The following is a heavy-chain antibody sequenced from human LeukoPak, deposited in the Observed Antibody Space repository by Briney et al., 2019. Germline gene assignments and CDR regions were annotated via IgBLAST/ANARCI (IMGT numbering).Heavy chain of an antibody. CDR1: SGSISSSSHY. J-gene: IGHJ4*02. CDR3: ARRGGTLYYFDY. D-gene: IGHD1-26*01. Sequence: SETLSLTCTVSSGSISSSSHYWDWIRQPPGKGLEWIGSIYYSGSTYYNPSLKSRVTISVDTSKNQFSLRLSSVTAADTAVYYCARRGGTLYYFDYWGQGTLVTVSS. CDR2: IYYSGST. V-gene: IGHV4-39*01.